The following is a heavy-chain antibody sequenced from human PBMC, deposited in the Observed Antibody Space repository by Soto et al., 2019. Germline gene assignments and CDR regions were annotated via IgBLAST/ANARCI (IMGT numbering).Heavy chain of an antibody. Sequence: GGSLRLSCAASGFTFSSYAMSWVRQAPGKGLEWVSAISGSGGSTYYADSVKGRFTISRDNSKNTLYLQMNSLRAEDTAVYYCAKVPGIQPLTYWYFDLWGRGTLVTVSS. D-gene: IGHD5-18*01. CDR1: GFTFSSYA. J-gene: IGHJ2*01. CDR3: AKVPGIQPLTYWYFDL. CDR2: ISGSGGST. V-gene: IGHV3-23*01.